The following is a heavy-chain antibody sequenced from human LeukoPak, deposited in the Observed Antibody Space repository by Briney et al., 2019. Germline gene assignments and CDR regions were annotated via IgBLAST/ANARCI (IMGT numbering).Heavy chain of an antibody. CDR3: AKDIAPIVVSLGGGGFDY. CDR1: GFSFSSYG. J-gene: IGHJ4*02. V-gene: IGHV3-30*02. CDR2: IRYDGHNK. Sequence: AGSLRLSCAASGFSFSSYGMHWVRQAPGKGLEWVAFIRYDGHNKYSADSVKGRLTISRDNLKNTLSLQMNSLRLEDTAVYYCAKDIAPIVVSLGGGGFDYWGQGTLVPVSS. D-gene: IGHD2-2*01.